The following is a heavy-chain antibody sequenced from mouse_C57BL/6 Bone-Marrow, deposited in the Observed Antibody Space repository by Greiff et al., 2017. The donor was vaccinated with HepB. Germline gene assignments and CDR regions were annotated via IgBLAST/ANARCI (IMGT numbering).Heavy chain of an antibody. Sequence: DVKLVESGPALVKPSQTVSLTCTVTGYSITNGNHWWNWIRQVSGSKLEWIGYISSSGSTDSNPSLKSRISITRDTSKNQLFLQLNSVTTEDIATYYCARGAYYSNYWYFDVWGTGTTVTVSS. D-gene: IGHD2-5*01. J-gene: IGHJ1*03. CDR2: ISSSGST. CDR3: ARGAYYSNYWYFDV. V-gene: IGHV3-4*01. CDR1: GYSITNGNHW.